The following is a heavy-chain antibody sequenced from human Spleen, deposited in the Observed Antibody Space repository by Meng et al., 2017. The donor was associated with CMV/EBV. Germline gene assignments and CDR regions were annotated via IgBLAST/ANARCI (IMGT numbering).Heavy chain of an antibody. CDR3: SRGYSIWYSDY. Sequence: SCQASGYSFTDYVIHWVRQAPGQGLEWMGRSNPNSGVTKYAQKFQGRVTMTRDTSISTAYMELSRLSSDDTAVYYCSRGYSIWYSDYWGQGTLVTVSS. D-gene: IGHD6-13*01. V-gene: IGHV1-2*06. J-gene: IGHJ4*02. CDR1: GYSFTDYV. CDR2: SNPNSGVT.